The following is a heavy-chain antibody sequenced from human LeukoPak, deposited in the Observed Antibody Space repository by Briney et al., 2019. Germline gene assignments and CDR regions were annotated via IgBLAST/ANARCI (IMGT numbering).Heavy chain of an antibody. V-gene: IGHV4-61*01. D-gene: IGHD6-13*01. CDR1: GGSVSSGSYY. CDR3: ARAAAAAGTGNWFDP. CDR2: IYYSGST. Sequence: SETLSLTCTVSGGSVSSGSYYWSWIRQPPGKGLEWIGYIYYSGSTNYNPSLKSRVTISVDTSKDQFSLKLSSVTAADTAVYYCARAAAAAGTGNWFDPWGQGTLVTVSS. J-gene: IGHJ5*02.